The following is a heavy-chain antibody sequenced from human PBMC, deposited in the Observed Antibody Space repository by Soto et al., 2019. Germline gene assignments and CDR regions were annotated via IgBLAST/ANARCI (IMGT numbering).Heavy chain of an antibody. CDR2: ISYDGSDK. J-gene: IGHJ4*02. CDR3: AKSPNFYCSSPNCYKYYFDY. Sequence: QDHLVESGGGVVQPGTSLRLSCEASGFTFNPYGMHWVGQAPGKGLEWVAVISYDGSDKFYADSVKGRFTISRDNSKNTLYLQMSSLRPEDTAIYYCAKSPNFYCSSPNCYKYYFDYWGQGTLVTVSS. CDR1: GFTFNPYG. V-gene: IGHV3-30*18. D-gene: IGHD2-2*02.